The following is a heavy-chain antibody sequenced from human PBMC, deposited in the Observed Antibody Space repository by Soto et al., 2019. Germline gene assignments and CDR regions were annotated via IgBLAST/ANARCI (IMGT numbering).Heavy chain of an antibody. CDR3: ARVDGPGSYFDY. J-gene: IGHJ4*02. CDR2: IHHGGGT. CDR1: DVSISTHKW. D-gene: IGHD3-10*01. Sequence: QVQLQESGPGLVKPSGTLSLTCTVSDVSISTHKWWWTWVRQPPGKGLEWIGEIHHGGGTNYNPSLKSRVTMSIDKSNNQFSLNLNSVTAADTAAYDCARVDGPGSYFDYWGQGTQVTVSS. V-gene: IGHV4-4*02.